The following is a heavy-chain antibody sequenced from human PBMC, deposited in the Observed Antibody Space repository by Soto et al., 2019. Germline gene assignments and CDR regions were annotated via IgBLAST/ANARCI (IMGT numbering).Heavy chain of an antibody. CDR2: ISGSGGST. D-gene: IGHD6-13*01. CDR1: GFTFSSFA. Sequence: PGGSLRLSCAASGFTFSSFAMSSVRQAPGKGLDWVSAISGSGGSTYSADSVKGRFTISRDNSKNTLYLQMSSLRAEATAVYYCARGLSAGKGSTPGFWGQGSLVSVAS. CDR3: ARGLSAGKGSTPGF. J-gene: IGHJ4*02. V-gene: IGHV3-23*01.